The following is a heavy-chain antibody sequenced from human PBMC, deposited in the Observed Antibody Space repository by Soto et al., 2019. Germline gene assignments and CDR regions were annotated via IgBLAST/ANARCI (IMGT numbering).Heavy chain of an antibody. D-gene: IGHD6-13*01. CDR2: INSDGSST. Sequence: PGGSLRLSCAASGFTFSSYWMHWVRQAPGKGLVWVSRINSDGSSTSYADSVKGRFTVSRDNAKNTLYLQMNSLRAEDTAVYYCARAGGYSSSWYEVLAYYYYGMDVWGQGTTVTVSS. J-gene: IGHJ6*02. CDR3: ARAGGYSSSWYEVLAYYYYGMDV. V-gene: IGHV3-74*01. CDR1: GFTFSSYW.